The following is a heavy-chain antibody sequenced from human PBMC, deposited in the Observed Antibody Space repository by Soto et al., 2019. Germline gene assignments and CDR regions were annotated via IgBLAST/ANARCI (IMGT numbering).Heavy chain of an antibody. CDR3: ARDHNFGFILYAMDV. Sequence: ASGKVSCKASGYTFTSYSMHWVRQAPGQGLEWMGIINPSSGRTSYAQNFQGRVTMTSDTSTSIVYMEMSSLKSEDTAVYYCARDHNFGFILYAMDVWGQGTTVPVSS. CDR1: GYTFTSYS. CDR2: INPSSGRT. J-gene: IGHJ6*02. D-gene: IGHD2-15*01. V-gene: IGHV1-46*01.